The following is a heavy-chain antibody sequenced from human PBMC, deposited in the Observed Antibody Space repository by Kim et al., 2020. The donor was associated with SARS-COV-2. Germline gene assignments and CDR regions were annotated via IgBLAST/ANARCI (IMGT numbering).Heavy chain of an antibody. V-gene: IGHV4-4*02. CDR2: IHHSGST. J-gene: IGHJ6*02. CDR3: ARVGPYYSYGMDV. CDR1: GDYISNSNW. Sequence: SETLSLTCAVSGDYISNSNWWTWVRQPPGKGLEWIGEIHHSGSTNYNPSLKSRVAISVDKSKNQFSLTVSSVAAADTAVYYCARVGPYYSYGMDVWGQGTTVTVSS.